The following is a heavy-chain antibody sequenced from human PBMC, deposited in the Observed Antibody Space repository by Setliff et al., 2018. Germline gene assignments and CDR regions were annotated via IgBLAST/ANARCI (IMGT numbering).Heavy chain of an antibody. CDR3: GRGFSRIEGWGNWFDP. CDR1: GGSVSNSGFF. D-gene: IGHD2-15*01. J-gene: IGHJ5*02. V-gene: IGHV4-39*01. Sequence: SETLSLTCTVSGGSVSNSGFFWGWLRQAPGKGLEWIGNIYDSGSSNYNASLKNRLIITRDTSKNQISLKLTSVTAADTAVYYCGRGFSRIEGWGNWFDPWGQGILVTVS. CDR2: IYDSGSS.